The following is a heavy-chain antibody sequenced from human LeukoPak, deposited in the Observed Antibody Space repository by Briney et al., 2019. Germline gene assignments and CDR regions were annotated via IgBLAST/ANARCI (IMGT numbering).Heavy chain of an antibody. Sequence: GGSLRLSCAASGFTFSTYAVNWVRQAPGKGLEWVSTISGSGDSTYYADSVKGRFTISRDNSKDTLYLQMSSVRVDDTAVYYCARYQFGDYSDRNQHYYYYYGMDVWGQGTTVTVSS. V-gene: IGHV3-23*01. D-gene: IGHD4-17*01. CDR2: ISGSGDST. J-gene: IGHJ6*02. CDR3: ARYQFGDYSDRNQHYYYYYGMDV. CDR1: GFTFSTYA.